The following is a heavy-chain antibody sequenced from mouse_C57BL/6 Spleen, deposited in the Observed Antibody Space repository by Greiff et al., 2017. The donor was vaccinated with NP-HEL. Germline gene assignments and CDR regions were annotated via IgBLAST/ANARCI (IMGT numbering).Heavy chain of an antibody. J-gene: IGHJ4*01. Sequence: EVKVVESGGGLVKPGGSLKLSCAASGFTFSDYGMHWVRQAPEKGLEWVAYISSGSSTIYYADTVKGRFTISRDNAKNTLFLQMTSLRYEDTARYYCARGAGYDDGGYAMDYWGQGTSVTVSS. V-gene: IGHV5-17*01. CDR1: GFTFSDYG. CDR3: ARGAGYDDGGYAMDY. CDR2: ISSGSSTI. D-gene: IGHD2-2*01.